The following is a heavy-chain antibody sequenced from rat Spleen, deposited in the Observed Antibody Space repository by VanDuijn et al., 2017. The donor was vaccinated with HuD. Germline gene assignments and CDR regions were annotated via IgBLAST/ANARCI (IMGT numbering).Heavy chain of an antibody. D-gene: IGHD1-5*01. V-gene: IGHV6-6*01. Sequence: EVQVLESGGGLVQPGNSLKLSCATSGFTFSTAWMYWYRQFPEKRLEWVARIKAKSNNYATDYTESVKGRFTISRDDSKSSIYLQMNNLKEEDTAIYYCAWYLTIGTTGDWGQGVMVTVSS. CDR1: GFTFSTAW. CDR3: AWYLTIGTTGD. CDR2: IKAKSNNYAT. J-gene: IGHJ2*01.